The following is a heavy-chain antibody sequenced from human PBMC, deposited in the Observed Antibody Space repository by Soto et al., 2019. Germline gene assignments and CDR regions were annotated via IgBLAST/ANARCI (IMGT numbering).Heavy chain of an antibody. CDR1: GGSFNNDY. D-gene: IGHD3-22*01. J-gene: IGHJ5*01. Sequence: KPXGTLTLTCTISGGSFNNDYWTWIRQSPGKGLEWIGYIFHSGITDYNPSVKSRVTISIDKSKNLFSLKLTSVTAADTAVYYCARDRYFYDSAGYYRTLDSWGQGILVTVSS. CDR3: ARDRYFYDSAGYYRTLDS. CDR2: IFHSGIT. V-gene: IGHV4-59*01.